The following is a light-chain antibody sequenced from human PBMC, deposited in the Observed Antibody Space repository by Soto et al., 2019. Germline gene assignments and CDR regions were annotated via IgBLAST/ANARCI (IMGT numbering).Light chain of an antibody. CDR1: QSVSRH. Sequence: EIVMTQSPATLSVSPGDTATLSCRASQSVSRHLAWYQQRPGQAPRLLVYDATTRATGVPVRFSASGSGTEFTLTIASLQSDDFAVYYCQHYNSWPPMTFGQGTRLDIK. V-gene: IGKV3D-15*01. CDR3: QHYNSWPPMT. CDR2: DAT. J-gene: IGKJ5*01.